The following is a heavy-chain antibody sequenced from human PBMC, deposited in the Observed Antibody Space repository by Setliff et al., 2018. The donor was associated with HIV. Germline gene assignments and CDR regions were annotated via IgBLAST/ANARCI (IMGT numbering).Heavy chain of an antibody. CDR2: IYYSGST. V-gene: IGHV4-59*12. CDR1: GGSISSYY. Sequence: SETLSLTCTVSGGSISSYYWSWIRQPPGKGLEWIGYIYYSGSTNYNPSLKSRVTISVDTSKNQFSPKLSSVTAADTAVYYCARGRKRDGYNFYYYYMDAWDKGTTVTVSS. CDR3: ARGRKRDGYNFYYYYMDA. J-gene: IGHJ6*03. D-gene: IGHD5-12*01.